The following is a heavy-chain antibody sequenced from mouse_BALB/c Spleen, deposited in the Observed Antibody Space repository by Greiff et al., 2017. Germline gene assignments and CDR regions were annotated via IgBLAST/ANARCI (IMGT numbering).Heavy chain of an antibody. Sequence: EVKLVESGGGLVKPGGSLKLSCAASGFTFSSYAMSWVRQTPEKRLEWVATISSGGSYTYYPDSVKGRFTISRDNAKNTLYLQMSSLRSEDTAMYYCARGGTTVVAPDYWGQGTTLTVSS. J-gene: IGHJ2*01. D-gene: IGHD1-1*01. V-gene: IGHV5-9-3*01. CDR2: ISSGGSYT. CDR1: GFTFSSYA. CDR3: ARGGTTVVAPDY.